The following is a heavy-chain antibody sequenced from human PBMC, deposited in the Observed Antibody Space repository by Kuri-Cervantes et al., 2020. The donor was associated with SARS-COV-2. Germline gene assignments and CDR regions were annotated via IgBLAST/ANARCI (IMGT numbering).Heavy chain of an antibody. V-gene: IGHV1-18*01. Sequence: ASVKGSCKASGYTFTSYGISWVRQAPGQGLEWMGWISAYNGNTNYAQKLQGRVTMTTDTSTSTAYMELRSLRSDDTAVYYCARGGVEATILSVRGVGRSYMDVWGKGTTVTVSS. CDR2: ISAYNGNT. CDR1: GYTFTSYG. D-gene: IGHD3-9*01. J-gene: IGHJ6*03. CDR3: ARGGVEATILSVRGVGRSYMDV.